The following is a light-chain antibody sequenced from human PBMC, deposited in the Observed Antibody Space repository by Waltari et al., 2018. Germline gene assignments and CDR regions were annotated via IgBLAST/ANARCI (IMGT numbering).Light chain of an antibody. Sequence: EIVLTQSPATLSLSPGEGATLSCRASQNVGNYLAWYQQKPGQAPRLLIYDTSNRATGIPARFSGSGSGTDFTLTISGLDPEDFAVYYCQHRSNWPLNFGGGTKVEIK. J-gene: IGKJ4*01. CDR3: QHRSNWPLN. V-gene: IGKV3-11*01. CDR2: DTS. CDR1: QNVGNY.